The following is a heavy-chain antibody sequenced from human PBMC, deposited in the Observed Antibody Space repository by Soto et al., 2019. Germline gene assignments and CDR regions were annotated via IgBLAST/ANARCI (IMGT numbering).Heavy chain of an antibody. CDR3: AKGFAELFGPLYYYYGMDV. D-gene: IGHD3-10*01. CDR1: GFTFSSYA. Sequence: GGSLRLSCAASGFTFSSYAMSWVRQAPGKGLEWVSAISGSGGSTYYADSVKGRFTISRDNSKNTLYLQMNSLRAEDTAVYYCAKGFAELFGPLYYYYGMDVWGQGTTVTVSS. CDR2: ISGSGGST. V-gene: IGHV3-23*01. J-gene: IGHJ6*02.